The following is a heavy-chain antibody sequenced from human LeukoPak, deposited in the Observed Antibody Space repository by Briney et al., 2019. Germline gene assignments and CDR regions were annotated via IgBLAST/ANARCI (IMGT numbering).Heavy chain of an antibody. J-gene: IGHJ4*02. CDR2: ITSSSST. D-gene: IGHD3-3*01. Sequence: GGSLRLSCAASGFTFSSYSVNWLRQAPGKGREGVSSITSSSSTYYSDSVKGRFTISRDNAKNSLYLQMNSLRVEDTAGYYCARVGFYDFWSGINFFDYWGQGTLVTVSS. CDR1: GFTFSSYS. V-gene: IGHV3-21*01. CDR3: ARVGFYDFWSGINFFDY.